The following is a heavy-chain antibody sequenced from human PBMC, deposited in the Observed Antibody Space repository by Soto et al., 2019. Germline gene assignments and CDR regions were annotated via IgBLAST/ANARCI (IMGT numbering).Heavy chain of an antibody. J-gene: IGHJ6*02. Sequence: GGSLRLSCAASGFTVSSNYMSWVRQAPGKGLEWVSVIYSGGSTYYADSVKGRFTISRDNSKNTLYLQMNSLRAEDTAVYYCARVIVVVPALPGGMDVWGQGTTVTVSS. CDR3: ARVIVVVPALPGGMDV. CDR2: IYSGGST. D-gene: IGHD2-2*01. V-gene: IGHV3-53*01. CDR1: GFTVSSNY.